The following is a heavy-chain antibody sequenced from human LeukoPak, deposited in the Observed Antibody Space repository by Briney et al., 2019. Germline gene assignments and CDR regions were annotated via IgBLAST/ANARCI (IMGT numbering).Heavy chain of an antibody. J-gene: IGHJ4*02. Sequence: GASVKVSCKASGYTFTSYYMHWVRQAPGQGLEWMGIINPSGGSTSYAQKFQGRVTMTRDMSTSTVYMELSSLRSEDTAVYYCARELPRTIFGVVIGYWGQGTLVTVSS. CDR3: ARELPRTIFGVVIGY. V-gene: IGHV1-46*01. CDR2: INPSGGST. D-gene: IGHD3-3*01. CDR1: GYTFTSYY.